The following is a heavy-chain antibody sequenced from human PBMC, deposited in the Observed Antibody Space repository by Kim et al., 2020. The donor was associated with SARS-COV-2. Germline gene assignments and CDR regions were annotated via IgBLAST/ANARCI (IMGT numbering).Heavy chain of an antibody. CDR2: IEPSDSYT. V-gene: IGHV5-10-1*01. D-gene: IGHD2-2*02. CDR1: GYSFTSYW. Sequence: GESLKISCKGSGYSFTSYWISWVRQMPGKGLEWMGRIEPSDSYTNYSPSFQGHVTISADKSISTAYLQWSSLKASDTAMYYCATSVVPAAIRSQYYYYGMDVWGQGTTVTVSS. CDR3: ATSVVPAAIRSQYYYYGMDV. J-gene: IGHJ6*02.